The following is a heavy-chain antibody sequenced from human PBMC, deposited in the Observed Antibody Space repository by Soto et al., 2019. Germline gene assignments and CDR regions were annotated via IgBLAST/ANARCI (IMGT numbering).Heavy chain of an antibody. CDR1: GGSISCYY. J-gene: IGHJ5*02. Sequence: SETLSLTCTVSGGSISCYYWSWIRQPPGKGLEWIGYIYYSGSTNYNPSLKSRVTISVDTSKNQFSLKLSSVTAADTAVYYCVRVIGSTSLNWFDPWGQGTLVTVSS. V-gene: IGHV4-59*01. CDR3: VRVIGSTSLNWFDP. D-gene: IGHD2-2*01. CDR2: IYYSGST.